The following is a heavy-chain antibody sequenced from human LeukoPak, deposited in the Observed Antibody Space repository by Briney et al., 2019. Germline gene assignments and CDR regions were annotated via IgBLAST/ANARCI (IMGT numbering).Heavy chain of an antibody. CDR3: AKAGNHMVRGGNVY. Sequence: GGSLRLSCAASGFTFSSYAMSWVRQAPGKGLEWVSAISGSGGSTYYADSVKGRFTISRDNSKNTLYLQMNSLRAEDTAVYYCAKAGNHMVRGGNVYWGQGTLVTVSS. V-gene: IGHV3-23*01. D-gene: IGHD3-10*01. CDR2: ISGSGGST. CDR1: GFTFSSYA. J-gene: IGHJ4*02.